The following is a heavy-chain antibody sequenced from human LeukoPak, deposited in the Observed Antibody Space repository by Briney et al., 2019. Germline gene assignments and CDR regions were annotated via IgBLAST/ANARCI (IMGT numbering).Heavy chain of an antibody. D-gene: IGHD3-22*01. Sequence: ASVKVSCKASGYTFTGYYMHWVRQAPGQGLEWMGRINPNSGGTNYAQKFQGRVTMTRDTSISTAYMELSRLRSGDTAVYYCARGTYYYDSSGFKKDYWGQGTLVTVSS. J-gene: IGHJ4*02. CDR1: GYTFTGYY. CDR3: ARGTYYYDSSGFKKDY. CDR2: INPNSGGT. V-gene: IGHV1-2*06.